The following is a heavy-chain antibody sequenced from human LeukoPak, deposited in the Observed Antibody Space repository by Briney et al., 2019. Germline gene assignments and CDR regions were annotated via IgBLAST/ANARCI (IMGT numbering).Heavy chain of an antibody. J-gene: IGHJ4*02. V-gene: IGHV1-18*01. CDR3: ARAGTTVALLYY. D-gene: IGHD4-23*01. Sequence: ASVKVSCTASGYTFTSYGISWVRQAPGQGLEWMGWISPYNGNTNYAQKLQGRVTMTTDTSTSTAYMELRSLRSDDTAVYYCARAGTTVALLYYWGQGILVTVSS. CDR2: ISPYNGNT. CDR1: GYTFTSYG.